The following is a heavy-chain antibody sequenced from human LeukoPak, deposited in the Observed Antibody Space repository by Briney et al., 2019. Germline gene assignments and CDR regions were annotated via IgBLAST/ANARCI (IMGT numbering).Heavy chain of an antibody. J-gene: IGHJ3*02. CDR1: GFTFSSYE. V-gene: IGHV3-48*03. D-gene: IGHD2-15*01. CDR2: ISSSGSTI. CDR3: ARVVVADDAFDI. Sequence: GGSLRLSCAASGFTFSSYEMNGGGRAPGKGRGGGSYISSSGSTIYYADSVKGRFTISRDNANNSLYLQMNSLRAEDTAVYYCARVVVADDAFDIWGQGTMVTVS.